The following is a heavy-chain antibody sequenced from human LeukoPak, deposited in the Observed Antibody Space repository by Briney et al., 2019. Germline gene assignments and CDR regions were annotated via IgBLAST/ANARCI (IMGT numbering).Heavy chain of an antibody. CDR1: GYSFTSYW. Sequence: GESLKISCKGSGYSFTSYWIGWVRQMPGKGLEWMGIIYPGDSDTRYSPSFQGQVTISADRSISTAYLQWSSLKASDTAMYHCARREGDGYAVGFYFDYWGQGTLVTVSS. V-gene: IGHV5-51*01. CDR2: IYPGDSDT. J-gene: IGHJ4*02. CDR3: ARREGDGYAVGFYFDY. D-gene: IGHD5-24*01.